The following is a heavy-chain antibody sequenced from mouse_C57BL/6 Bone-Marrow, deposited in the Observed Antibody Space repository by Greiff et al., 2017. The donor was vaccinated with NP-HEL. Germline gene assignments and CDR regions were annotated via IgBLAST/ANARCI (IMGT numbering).Heavy chain of an antibody. CDR3: ARIKRDSSGYWFAY. D-gene: IGHD3-2*02. CDR1: GFTFSDYY. J-gene: IGHJ3*01. Sequence: EVMLVESEGGLVQPGSSMKLSCTASGFTFSDYYMAWVRQVPEKGLEWVANINYDGSSTYYLDSLKSRFIISRDNAKNILYLQMSSLKSEDTATYYCARIKRDSSGYWFAYWGQGTLVTVSA. V-gene: IGHV5-16*01. CDR2: INYDGSST.